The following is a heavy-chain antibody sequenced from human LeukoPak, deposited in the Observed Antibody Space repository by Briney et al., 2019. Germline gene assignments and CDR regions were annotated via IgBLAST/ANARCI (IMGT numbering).Heavy chain of an antibody. Sequence: KPSETLSLTCAVYGGSFSGYYWSWIRQPPGKGLEWIGEINHSGSTNYNPSLKSRVTISVDTSKNQFSLKLSSVTAADTAVYYCARGYDLWSGYLNWFDPWGQGTLVTVSS. CDR1: GGSFSGYY. J-gene: IGHJ5*02. CDR3: ARGYDLWSGYLNWFDP. CDR2: INHSGST. V-gene: IGHV4-34*01. D-gene: IGHD3-3*01.